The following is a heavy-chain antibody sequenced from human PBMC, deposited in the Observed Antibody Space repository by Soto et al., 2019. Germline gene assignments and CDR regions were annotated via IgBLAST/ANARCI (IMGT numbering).Heavy chain of an antibody. CDR1: GFTFSRYG. CDR2: ITASGTTT. Sequence: EVELLESGGGLAQPGGSLRLSCVASGFTFSRYGMNWVRQAPGKGLEWVSDITASGTTTHYADSVKGRFTISRDQSKNTVYLQMNSLRAEDTAVYYCAREGSGDAYNAGGAMDYWGQGTLVTVSS. D-gene: IGHD2-2*01. V-gene: IGHV3-23*01. CDR3: AREGSGDAYNAGGAMDY. J-gene: IGHJ4*02.